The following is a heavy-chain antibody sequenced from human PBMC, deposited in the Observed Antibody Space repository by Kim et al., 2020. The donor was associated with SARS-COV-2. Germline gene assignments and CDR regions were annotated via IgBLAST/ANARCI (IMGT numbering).Heavy chain of an antibody. CDR1: GFTFSSYA. Sequence: GGSLRLSCAASGFTFSSYAMNWVRQAPGRGLEWVSVISNSGSMTYYADSVKGRFTISRDNSKNTLYLQMNSLRAEDTAVYYCATSPAMKYYMDVWGKGTTVTVSS. V-gene: IGHV3-23*01. CDR3: ATSPAMKYYMDV. J-gene: IGHJ6*03. CDR2: ISNSGSMT.